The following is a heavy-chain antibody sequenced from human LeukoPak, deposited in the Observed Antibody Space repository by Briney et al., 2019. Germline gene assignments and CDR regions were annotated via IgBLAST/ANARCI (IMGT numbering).Heavy chain of an antibody. CDR3: AHRSIFGVDDAFDI. J-gene: IGHJ3*02. CDR2: IYWDDDK. V-gene: IGHV2-5*02. Sequence: SGPTLVNPTQTLTLTCAFSGFSLSTSGVGVGWIRQPPGKALEWLALIYWDDDKRYSPSLKSRLTITKDTSKNQVVLTMTNMDPVDTATYYCAHRSIFGVDDAFDIWGQGTMVTVSS. CDR1: GFSLSTSGVG. D-gene: IGHD3-3*01.